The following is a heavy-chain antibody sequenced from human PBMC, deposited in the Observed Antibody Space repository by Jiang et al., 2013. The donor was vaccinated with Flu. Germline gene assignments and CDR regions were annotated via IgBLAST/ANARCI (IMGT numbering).Heavy chain of an antibody. Sequence: GSGLVKPSETLSLTCTVSGGSISSSSYYWVWIRQPPGKGLEWIGSIYDSGSTYYNPSLKSRVTISIDTSQNQFSLKLTSVTAADTAVYYCARDPWVCPGPICPQGEWFDPWGPGEPWSPSPQ. D-gene: IGHD2-8*02. CDR1: GGSISSSSYY. J-gene: IGHJ5*02. V-gene: IGHV4-39*07. CDR3: ARDPWVCPGPICPQGEWFDP. CDR2: IYDSGST.